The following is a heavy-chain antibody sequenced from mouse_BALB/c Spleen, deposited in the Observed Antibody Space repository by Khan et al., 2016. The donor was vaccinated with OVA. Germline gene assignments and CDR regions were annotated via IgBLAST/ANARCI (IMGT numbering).Heavy chain of an antibody. D-gene: IGHD1-1*01. CDR2: ISSGGDYT. J-gene: IGHJ3*01. CDR1: GFTFSNYA. CDR3: ARHNYGPFAY. V-gene: IGHV5-9-3*01. Sequence: EVELVESGGGLVKPGGPLKLSCTTSGFTFSNYAMSWVRQTPEKRLEWVATISSGGDYTYYPDSVKGRFTISRDNAKSTLYLQMSSVWSEDTAVYYCARHNYGPFAYWGQGTLVTVSA.